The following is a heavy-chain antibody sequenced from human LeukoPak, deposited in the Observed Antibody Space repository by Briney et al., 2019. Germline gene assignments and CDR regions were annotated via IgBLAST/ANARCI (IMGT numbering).Heavy chain of an antibody. CDR1: GYTFTSYG. J-gene: IGHJ4*02. D-gene: IGHD3-3*01. V-gene: IGHV1-69*13. CDR3: ARRIGPYYDFWSGYYWSALGY. CDR2: IIPIFGTA. Sequence: GASVKVSCKASGYTFTSYGISWVRQAPGQGLEWMGGIIPIFGTANYAQKFQGRVTITADESTSTAYMELSSLRSEDTAVYYCARRIGPYYDFWSGYYWSALGYWGQGTLVTVSS.